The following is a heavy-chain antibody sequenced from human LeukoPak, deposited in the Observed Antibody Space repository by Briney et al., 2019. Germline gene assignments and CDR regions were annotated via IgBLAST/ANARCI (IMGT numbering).Heavy chain of an antibody. V-gene: IGHV4-34*01. D-gene: IGHD1-26*01. CDR1: GGSFSGYY. Sequence: SETLSLTCGVYGGSFSGYYWSWIRQPPGKGLEWIGEINHSGSTNYNPSLKSRVTISVDKSKNQFSLKLSSVTAADTAVYYCARCRIVGATSGWFDPWGQGTLVTVSS. J-gene: IGHJ5*02. CDR3: ARCRIVGATSGWFDP. CDR2: INHSGST.